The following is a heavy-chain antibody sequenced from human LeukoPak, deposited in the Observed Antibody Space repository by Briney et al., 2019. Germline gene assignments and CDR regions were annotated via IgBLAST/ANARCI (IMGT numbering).Heavy chain of an antibody. Sequence: SETLSLTCAVYGGSFSGYYWSWIRQPPGKGLEWIGEINHSGSTNYNPSLKSRVTISVDTSKNQFSLKLSSVTAADTAVYYCAREQYSGSYYGDLGWFDPWGQGTLVTVSS. J-gene: IGHJ5*02. CDR2: INHSGST. V-gene: IGHV4-34*01. D-gene: IGHD1-26*01. CDR3: AREQYSGSYYGDLGWFDP. CDR1: GGSFSGYY.